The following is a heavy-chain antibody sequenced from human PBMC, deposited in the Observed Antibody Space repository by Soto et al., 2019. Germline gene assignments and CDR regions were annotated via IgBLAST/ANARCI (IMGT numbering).Heavy chain of an antibody. CDR1: GFTFSSYG. CDR3: ARAVAGLDY. V-gene: IGHV3-33*01. Sequence: ESGGGVVQPGRSPRLSCAASGFTFSSYGMHWVRQAPGKGLEWVAVIWYDGSNKYYADSVKGRFTISRDNSKNTLYLQMNSLRAEDTAVYYCARAVAGLDYWGQGTLVTVSS. CDR2: IWYDGSNK. D-gene: IGHD6-19*01. J-gene: IGHJ4*02.